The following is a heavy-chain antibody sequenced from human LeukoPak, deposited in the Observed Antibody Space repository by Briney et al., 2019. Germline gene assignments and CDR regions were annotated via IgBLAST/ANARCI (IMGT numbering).Heavy chain of an antibody. CDR3: AKDYAAVALLGYYMDV. CDR1: GFTFSSYA. CDR2: ISGSGGST. Sequence: GGSLRLSCAASGFTFSSYAMSWVRQAPGKGLERVSAISGSGGSTYYADSVKGRFTISRDNSKNTLYLQMNSLRAEDTAVYYCAKDYAAVALLGYYMDVWGKGTTVTVSS. J-gene: IGHJ6*03. V-gene: IGHV3-23*01. D-gene: IGHD6-19*01.